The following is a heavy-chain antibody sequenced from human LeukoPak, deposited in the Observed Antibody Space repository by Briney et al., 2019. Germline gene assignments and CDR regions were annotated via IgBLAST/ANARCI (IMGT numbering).Heavy chain of an antibody. V-gene: IGHV1-2*02. CDR1: GYTFTGYY. CDR3: ARDMVREFRRDAFDI. J-gene: IGHJ3*02. Sequence: GASVKVSCKASGYTFTGYYMHWVRQAPGQGLEWMGWINPNSGGTNYAQKFQGRVTMTRDTSISTAYMELSRLRSDDTAVYYCARDMVREFRRDAFDIWGQGTMVTVSS. CDR2: INPNSGGT. D-gene: IGHD3-10*01.